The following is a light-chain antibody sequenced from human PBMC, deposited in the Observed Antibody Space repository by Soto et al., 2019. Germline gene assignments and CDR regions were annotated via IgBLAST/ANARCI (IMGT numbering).Light chain of an antibody. V-gene: IGLV2-14*01. CDR1: SSDVGGYIY. CDR2: DVS. Sequence: QSVLTQPASVSGSPGQSITLSCTGTSSDVGGYIYVSWYQQHPGKPPKLMLYDVSNRPSGVSNRFSGSKSGNTASLTISGLQAEDEDDYYYSSYTSSSTPMVFGGGTKLTVL. CDR3: SSYTSSSTPMV. J-gene: IGLJ2*01.